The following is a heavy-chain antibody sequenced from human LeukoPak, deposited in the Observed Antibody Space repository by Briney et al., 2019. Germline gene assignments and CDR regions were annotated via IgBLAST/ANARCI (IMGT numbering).Heavy chain of an antibody. CDR1: GYSFTSYW. D-gene: IGHD2-2*01. CDR3: ARSTLGYCSSTSCGEGYYYYGMDV. Sequence: GESLKISCKGSGYSFTSYWIGWVRQMPGKGLEWMGIIYPGDSDTRYSPSFQGQVTISADKSISTAYLQWSSLKASDTAMYYCARSTLGYCSSTSCGEGYYYYGMDVWGQGTTVTVSS. V-gene: IGHV5-51*01. J-gene: IGHJ6*02. CDR2: IYPGDSDT.